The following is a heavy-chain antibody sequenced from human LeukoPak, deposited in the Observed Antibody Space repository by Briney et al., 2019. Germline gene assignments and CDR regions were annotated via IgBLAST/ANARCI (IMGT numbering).Heavy chain of an antibody. Sequence: GASVKVSCKASGFTFTSSAVQWVRQARGQRLEWIGWIVVGSGNTNYAQKFQERVTITRDMSTSTAYMELSSLRSEDTAVYYCAAVTCSGGSCYSAGAFDIWGQGTMVTVSS. D-gene: IGHD2-15*01. CDR1: GFTFTSSA. V-gene: IGHV1-58*01. CDR2: IVVGSGNT. J-gene: IGHJ3*02. CDR3: AAVTCSGGSCYSAGAFDI.